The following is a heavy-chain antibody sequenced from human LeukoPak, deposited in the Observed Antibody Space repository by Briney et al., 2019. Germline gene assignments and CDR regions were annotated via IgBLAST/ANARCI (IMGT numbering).Heavy chain of an antibody. Sequence: GGSLRLSCAASGFTFDNYGMSWVRQVPGKGLEWVSSINGNGGSTAYTDSVKGRFTISRDNAKNSLYLQMNSLRAEDTAIYYCARVINFYYYMDVWGKGTTVTISS. CDR2: INGNGGST. J-gene: IGHJ6*03. D-gene: IGHD2/OR15-2a*01. V-gene: IGHV3-20*04. CDR1: GFTFDNYG. CDR3: ARVINFYYYMDV.